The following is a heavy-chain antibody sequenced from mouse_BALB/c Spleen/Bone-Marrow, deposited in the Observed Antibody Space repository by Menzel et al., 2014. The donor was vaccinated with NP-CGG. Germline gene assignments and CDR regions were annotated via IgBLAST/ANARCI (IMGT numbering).Heavy chain of an antibody. V-gene: IGHV1-9*01. Sequence: QVQLQQPGAELMKPGASVKISCKATGYTFSSYWIEWVKQRPGHGIEWIGEILPGSGSTNYNEKFKGKATFTADTSSNTAYMQLSSLTSEDSAVYYCAREDGLWYFDVWGAGTTVTVSS. J-gene: IGHJ1*01. CDR1: GYTFSSYW. D-gene: IGHD1-1*01. CDR2: ILPGSGST. CDR3: AREDGLWYFDV.